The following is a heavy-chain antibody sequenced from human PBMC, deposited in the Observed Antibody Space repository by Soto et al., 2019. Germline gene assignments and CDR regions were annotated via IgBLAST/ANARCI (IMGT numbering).Heavy chain of an antibody. Sequence: HPGGSLRLSCAASGFTFSSYAMSWVRQAPGKGLEWVSAISGSGGSTYYADSVKGRFTISRDNSKNTLYLQMNSLRAEDTAVYYCAREAPMVRGVRYGMDVWGQGTTVTVSS. J-gene: IGHJ6*02. CDR3: AREAPMVRGVRYGMDV. V-gene: IGHV3-23*01. D-gene: IGHD3-10*01. CDR2: ISGSGGST. CDR1: GFTFSSYA.